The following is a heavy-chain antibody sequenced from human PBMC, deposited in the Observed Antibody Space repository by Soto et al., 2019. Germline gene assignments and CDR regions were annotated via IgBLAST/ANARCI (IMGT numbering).Heavy chain of an antibody. CDR1: GYTFTSYG. Sequence: ASVKVSCKASGYTFTSYGISWLRQAPVQVLEWMGWISAYNGNTNYAQKLQGRVTMTTDTSTSTAYMELRSLRSDDTAVYYCARISRGYYDFWSGYYAFDYWGQGTLVTVSS. J-gene: IGHJ4*02. CDR2: ISAYNGNT. CDR3: ARISRGYYDFWSGYYAFDY. D-gene: IGHD3-3*01. V-gene: IGHV1-18*01.